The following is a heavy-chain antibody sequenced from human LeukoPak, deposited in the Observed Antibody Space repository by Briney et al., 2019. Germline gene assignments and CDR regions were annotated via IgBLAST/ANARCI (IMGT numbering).Heavy chain of an antibody. V-gene: IGHV1-2*02. Sequence: ASLMVSCKASGYTFTGYYIHWVRQAPGQGLEWMGWINPNNGGTDYAQKFQGRVTMTRDTSLSTVYMDLRRLRSEDTAVYYCARDQRTRYCSGGSCYSDWFDPWGQGTLVTVSS. CDR2: INPNNGGT. J-gene: IGHJ5*02. CDR1: GYTFTGYY. D-gene: IGHD2-15*01. CDR3: ARDQRTRYCSGGSCYSDWFDP.